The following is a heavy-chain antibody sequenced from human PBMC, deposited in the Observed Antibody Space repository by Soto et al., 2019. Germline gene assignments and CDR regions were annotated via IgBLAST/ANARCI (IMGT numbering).Heavy chain of an antibody. V-gene: IGHV3-23*01. CDR1: GFSISTHA. J-gene: IGHJ5*02. CDR2: ISNSGDVT. Sequence: DVQLLEAGGGLVQPGGSLRLSCSASGFSISTHAMTWVRQAPGKGLEWVSAISNSGDVTYYADSVKGRFIISRDNSKNTLYLQVNSLSPEDTAIYFCAKGRISPGDPWGQGTLVTVSS. D-gene: IGHD3-10*01. CDR3: AKGRISPGDP.